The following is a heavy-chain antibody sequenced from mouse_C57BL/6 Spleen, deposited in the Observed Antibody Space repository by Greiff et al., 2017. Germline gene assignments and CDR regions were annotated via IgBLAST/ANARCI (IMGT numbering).Heavy chain of an antibody. V-gene: IGHV1-55*01. Sequence: QVQLQQPGAELVKPGASVKMSCKASGYTFTRYWITWVKQRPGQGLEWIGDIYPGSGSTNYNEKFKSKATLTVDTSSSTAYMQLSSLTSEDSAVYYCARYGNSLYYFDYWGQGTTLTVSS. D-gene: IGHD1-1*01. J-gene: IGHJ2*01. CDR1: GYTFTRYW. CDR3: ARYGNSLYYFDY. CDR2: IYPGSGST.